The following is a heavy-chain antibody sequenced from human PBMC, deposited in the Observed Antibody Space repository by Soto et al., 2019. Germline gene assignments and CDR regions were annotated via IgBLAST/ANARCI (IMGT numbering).Heavy chain of an antibody. CDR2: ISYDGSNK. Sequence: QVQLVESGGGVVQPGRSLRLSCAASGFTFSSYGMHWVRQAPGKGLEWVAVISYDGSNKYYADSVKGRFTISRDNSKNTLYLQMNSLRAEDTAVYYCARGSPRGYFDYWGQGTLVTVSS. D-gene: IGHD3-10*01. J-gene: IGHJ4*02. V-gene: IGHV3-30*03. CDR1: GFTFSSYG. CDR3: ARGSPRGYFDY.